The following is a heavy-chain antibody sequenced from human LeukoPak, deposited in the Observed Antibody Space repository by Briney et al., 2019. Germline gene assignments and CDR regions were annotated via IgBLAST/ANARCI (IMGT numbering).Heavy chain of an antibody. V-gene: IGHV3-30-3*01. D-gene: IGHD1-14*01. Sequence: GGSLRLSCAASGFTFSSYAMHWVRQAPGKGLEWVAVISYDGSNKYYADSVKGRFTISRDDSKNTLYLQMNSLRAEDTAVYYCARSRTLDYWGQGTLVTVSS. CDR2: ISYDGSNK. CDR1: GFTFSSYA. CDR3: ARSRTLDY. J-gene: IGHJ4*02.